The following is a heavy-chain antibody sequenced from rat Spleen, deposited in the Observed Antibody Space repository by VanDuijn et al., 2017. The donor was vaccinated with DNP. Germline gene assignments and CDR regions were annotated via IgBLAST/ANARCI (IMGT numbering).Heavy chain of an antibody. V-gene: IGHV5-31*01. J-gene: IGHJ2*01. Sequence: EVQLVESGGGLVQPGRSLKLSCVASGFTFNNYWMTWIRQAPGKVLEWVASITNTGDSTYYSDSVKGRFSISRDNAKSTLYLQMDSLRSEDTATYYCARHEATEADWGQGVMVTVSS. CDR3: ARHEATEAD. CDR2: ITNTGDST. CDR1: GFTFNNYW. D-gene: IGHD1-11*01.